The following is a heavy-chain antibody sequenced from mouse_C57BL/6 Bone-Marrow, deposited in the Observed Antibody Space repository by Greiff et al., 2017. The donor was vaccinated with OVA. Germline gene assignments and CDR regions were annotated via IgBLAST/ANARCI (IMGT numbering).Heavy chain of an antibody. J-gene: IGHJ3*01. Sequence: QVQLQQPGAELVKPGASVKMSCKASGYTFTSYWITWVKQRPGQGLEWIGDIYPGSGSTNYNEKFKSKATLTVDTSSSTAYMQLSSLTSEDSAVYYCARPLYGGYDWFAYWGQGTLVTVSA. V-gene: IGHV1-55*01. D-gene: IGHD2-3*01. CDR3: ARPLYGGYDWFAY. CDR2: IYPGSGST. CDR1: GYTFTSYW.